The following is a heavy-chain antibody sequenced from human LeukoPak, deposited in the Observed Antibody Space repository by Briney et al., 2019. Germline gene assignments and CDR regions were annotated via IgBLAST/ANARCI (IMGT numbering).Heavy chain of an antibody. V-gene: IGHV4-34*01. Sequence: SETLSLTCAVYGGSFSGYYWSWIRQPPGKGLEWIGEINHSGSTNYNPSLKSRVTISVDTSKNQFSLKLSSVTAADTAVYYCARQPLRGAYYYYYYMDVWGKGTTVTISS. J-gene: IGHJ6*03. CDR3: ARQPLRGAYYYYYYMDV. D-gene: IGHD3-10*01. CDR1: GGSFSGYY. CDR2: INHSGST.